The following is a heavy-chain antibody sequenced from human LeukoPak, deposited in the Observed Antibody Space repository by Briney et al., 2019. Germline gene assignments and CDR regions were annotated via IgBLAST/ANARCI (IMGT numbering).Heavy chain of an antibody. D-gene: IGHD3-10*01. J-gene: IGHJ4*02. CDR2: MNPNSGNT. Sequence: ASVKVSCKASGYTFTSYSISWVRQATGQGLEWMGWMNPNSGNTGYAQKFQGRVTMTRNTSISTAYMELSSLRSEDTAVYYCARELYYYGSGSNEFDYWGQGTLVTVSS. CDR1: GYTFTSYS. V-gene: IGHV1-8*02. CDR3: ARELYYYGSGSNEFDY.